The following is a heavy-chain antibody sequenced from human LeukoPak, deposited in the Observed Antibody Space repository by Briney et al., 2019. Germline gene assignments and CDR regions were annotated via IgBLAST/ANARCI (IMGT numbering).Heavy chain of an antibody. D-gene: IGHD3-3*01. CDR2: VHLDGRT. V-gene: IGHV4-4*02. CDR3: AREGGFYRPLDY. Sequence: PSETLSLTCAVSGGSVSSTNWWTWFRQPPGKGLEWIGEVHLDGRTNYNPSLTGRLTMSVDLYENRISLKLTSVTAADTAVYYCAREGGFYRPLDYSGQGTLVTVSS. CDR1: GGSVSSTNW. J-gene: IGHJ4*02.